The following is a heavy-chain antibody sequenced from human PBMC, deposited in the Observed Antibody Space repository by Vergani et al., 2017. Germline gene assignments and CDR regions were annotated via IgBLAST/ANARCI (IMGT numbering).Heavy chain of an antibody. CDR1: GGTFSSYAI. CDR3: ARQKDYYMDV. CDR2: IYYSGTT. Sequence: QVQLVQSGAEVKKPGSSVKVSCKASGGTFSSYAISWVRQRPGMGLDWIGYIYYSGTTYYNPSLESRLTISLDTSENHLSLKLTSVTAADTAVYHCARQKDYYMDVWGKGATVTVS. J-gene: IGHJ6*03. V-gene: IGHV4-31*03.